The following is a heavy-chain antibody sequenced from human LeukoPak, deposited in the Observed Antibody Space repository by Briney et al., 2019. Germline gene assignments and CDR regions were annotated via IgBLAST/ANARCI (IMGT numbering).Heavy chain of an antibody. Sequence: GGSLRLSCAASGFTFSSYEMNWVRQAPGKGLEWVSYISSSGSTIYYADSVKGRFTISRDNAKNSLYLQMNSLRAEDTALYYCARVYGDYEYYFDYWGQGTLVTVSS. J-gene: IGHJ4*02. CDR1: GFTFSSYE. D-gene: IGHD4-17*01. V-gene: IGHV3-48*03. CDR2: ISSSGSTI. CDR3: ARVYGDYEYYFDY.